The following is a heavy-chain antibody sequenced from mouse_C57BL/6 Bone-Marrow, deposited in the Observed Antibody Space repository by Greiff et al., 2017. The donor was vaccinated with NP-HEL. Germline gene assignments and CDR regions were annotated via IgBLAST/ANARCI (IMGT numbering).Heavy chain of an antibody. CDR3: ARGSRHRDAGFAY. D-gene: IGHD3-1*01. V-gene: IGHV1-81*01. CDR2: IYPRSGNT. Sequence: VQLQQSGAELARPGASVKLSCKASGYTFTSYGISWVKQRTGQGLEWIGEIYPRSGNTYYNEKFKGKATLTADKSSSTAYMELRSLTSEDSAVYFFARGSRHRDAGFAYWGQGTLVTVSA. J-gene: IGHJ3*01. CDR1: GYTFTSYG.